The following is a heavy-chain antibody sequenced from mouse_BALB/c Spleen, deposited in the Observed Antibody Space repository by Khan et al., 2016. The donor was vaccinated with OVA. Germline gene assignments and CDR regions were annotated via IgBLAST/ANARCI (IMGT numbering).Heavy chain of an antibody. CDR1: GFSLTSHG. Sequence: VQLQESGPGLVAPSQSLSITCTVSGFSLTSHGVHWVRQPPGKGLDWLGVIWAGGSTNYNSALMSRLSISKDSSKSQVFLKMNSLQTDDTAMYYCARNREPDYFDYWGQGTTLTVSS. V-gene: IGHV2-9*02. J-gene: IGHJ2*01. CDR2: IWAGGST. CDR3: ARNREPDYFDY.